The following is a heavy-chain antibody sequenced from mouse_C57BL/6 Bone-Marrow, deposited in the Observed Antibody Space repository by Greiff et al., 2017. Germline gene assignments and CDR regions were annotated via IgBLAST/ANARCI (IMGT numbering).Heavy chain of an antibody. D-gene: IGHD2-4*01. J-gene: IGHJ4*01. V-gene: IGHV2-2*01. CDR1: GFSLTSYG. Sequence: VKLMESGPGLVQPSQSLSITCTVSGFSLTSYGVHWVRQSPGKGLEWLGVIWSGGSTDYNAAFISRLSISKDNSKSQVFFKMNSLQADDTAIYYCARRDYDVCYAMDYWGQGTSVTVSS. CDR2: IWSGGST. CDR3: ARRDYDVCYAMDY.